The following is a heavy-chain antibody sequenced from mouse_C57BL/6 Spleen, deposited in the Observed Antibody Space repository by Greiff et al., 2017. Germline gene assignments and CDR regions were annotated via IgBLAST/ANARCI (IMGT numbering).Heavy chain of an antibody. J-gene: IGHJ1*03. V-gene: IGHV1-53*01. CDR3: ARGGGIYWYCEV. CDR2: INPSNGGT. Sequence: QVQLQQPGTELVKPGASVKLSCKASGYTFTSYWMHWVKQRPGQGLEWIGNINPSNGGTNYNEKFKSKATLTVDKSSSTAYMQLSSLTSEDSAVYDCARGGGIYWYCEVWGTGTTVTVSS. CDR1: GYTFTSYW.